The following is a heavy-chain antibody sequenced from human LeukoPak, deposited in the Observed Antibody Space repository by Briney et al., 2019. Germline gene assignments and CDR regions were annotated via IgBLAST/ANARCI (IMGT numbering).Heavy chain of an antibody. D-gene: IGHD7-27*01. Sequence: ASVKVSCKASGYTFTSYYMHWVRQAPGQGLEWMGIINPSGGSTSYAQKFQGRVTMTRDTSTSTVYMELSSLRSEDTAVYYCARSGRGLGILRPYYFDYWGQGTLVTVSS. CDR3: ARSGRGLGILRPYYFDY. V-gene: IGHV1-46*01. J-gene: IGHJ4*02. CDR1: GYTFTSYY. CDR2: INPSGGST.